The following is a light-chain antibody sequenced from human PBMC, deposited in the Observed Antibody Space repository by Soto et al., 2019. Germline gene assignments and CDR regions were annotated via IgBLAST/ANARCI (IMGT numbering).Light chain of an antibody. CDR3: QQYGSSPIT. V-gene: IGKV3-20*01. J-gene: IGKJ5*01. CDR1: QSVSSNY. CDR2: GAS. Sequence: EIVLTQSPGTLSLSPGERATLSCRASQSVSSNYLAWFQQKPGQAPRLLIFGASSRATGIPDRFSGSGSGTDFTLTISRLEPEDFAVYYCQQYGSSPITFGQGTRLEIK.